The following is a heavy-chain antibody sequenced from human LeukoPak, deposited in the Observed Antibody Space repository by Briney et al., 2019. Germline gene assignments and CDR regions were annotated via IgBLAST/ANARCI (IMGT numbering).Heavy chain of an antibody. V-gene: IGHV3-11*05. CDR1: GFTFSDYY. J-gene: IGHJ2*01. CDR2: ISSSSSYT. Sequence: GGSLRLSCAASGFTFSDYYMSWIRQAPGKGLEWVSYISSSSSYTNYADSVKGRFTISRDNAKNSLYLQMNSLRAEDTAVYYCAREGCSSTSCLRIYWYFDLWGRGTLVTVSS. D-gene: IGHD2-2*01. CDR3: AREGCSSTSCLRIYWYFDL.